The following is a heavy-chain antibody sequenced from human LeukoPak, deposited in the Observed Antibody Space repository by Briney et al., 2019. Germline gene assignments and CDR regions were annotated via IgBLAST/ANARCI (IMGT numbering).Heavy chain of an antibody. CDR1: GGTFSSYA. CDR3: ARPAEYCTNGVCYLLALDY. Sequence: ASVKVSCKASGGTFSSYAISWVRQAPGQGLEWMGGIIPIFGTANYAQKFQGRVTITTDESTSTAYMELSSLRSEDTAVYYCARPAEYCTNGVCYLLALDYWGQGTLVTVSS. V-gene: IGHV1-69*05. CDR2: IIPIFGTA. D-gene: IGHD2-8*01. J-gene: IGHJ4*02.